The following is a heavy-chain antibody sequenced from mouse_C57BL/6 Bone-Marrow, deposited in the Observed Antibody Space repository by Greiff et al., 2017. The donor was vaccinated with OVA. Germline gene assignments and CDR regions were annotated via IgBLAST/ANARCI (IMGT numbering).Heavy chain of an antibody. CDR1: GFTFSSYG. V-gene: IGHV5-6*01. CDR2: ISSGGSYT. Sequence: EVQLQESGGDLVKPGGSLKLSCAASGFTFSSYGMSWVRQTPDKRLEWVATISSGGSYTYYPDSVKGRFTISRDNAKNTLDLQMSSLKSEDTAMYYCARLRWLMFVDYWGQGTSVTVSS. J-gene: IGHJ4*01. CDR3: ARLRWLMFVDY. D-gene: IGHD2-3*01.